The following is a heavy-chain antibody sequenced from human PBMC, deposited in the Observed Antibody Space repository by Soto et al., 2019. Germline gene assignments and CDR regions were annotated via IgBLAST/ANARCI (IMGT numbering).Heavy chain of an antibody. V-gene: IGHV1-69*13. D-gene: IGHD6-19*01. CDR2: IIPILGTA. CDR1: GGTFSCYG. Sequence: GASVKVSCKASGGTFSCYGTRWVRQAHGQGLEWMGGIIPILGTANYAQKFEGRVTITAVESASTALMELSRLRSEDTAVYYCARTLPVAGVVWGQGCQVTVSS. CDR3: ARTLPVAGVV. J-gene: IGHJ1*01.